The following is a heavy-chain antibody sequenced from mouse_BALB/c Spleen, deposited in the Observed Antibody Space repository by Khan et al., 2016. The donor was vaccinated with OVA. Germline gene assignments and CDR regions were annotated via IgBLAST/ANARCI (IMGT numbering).Heavy chain of an antibody. J-gene: IGHJ4*01. CDR1: GYTFTNYW. V-gene: IGHV1-63*02. CDR3: ARPYYYGSSYDTRDA. Sequence: QVRLQQSGAELVRPGTSVKMSCKTAGYTFTNYWIGWVKQRPGHGLEWIGDIYPGSGNTHYNENFKGKASLTADTSSSTAYMHLSSLTSEDSAIYYCARPYYYGSSYDTRDAWGQGTSVTVSS. CDR2: IYPGSGNT. D-gene: IGHD1-1*01.